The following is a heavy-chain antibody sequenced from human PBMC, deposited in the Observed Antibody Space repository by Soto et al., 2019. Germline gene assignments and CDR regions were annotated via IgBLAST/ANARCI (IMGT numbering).Heavy chain of an antibody. CDR1: GYSFTSHW. V-gene: IGHV5-51*01. Sequence: PGESLKISCKGSGYSFTSHWIGWVRQMPGKGLECMGIIYPGDSDTRYSPSFQGQVTISVDKSISTAYLQWSSLKASDNAMYYCARQGYSGDYFHGMDVWGQGTTVTVYS. CDR2: IYPGDSDT. J-gene: IGHJ6*01. CDR3: ARQGYSGDYFHGMDV. D-gene: IGHD5-12*01.